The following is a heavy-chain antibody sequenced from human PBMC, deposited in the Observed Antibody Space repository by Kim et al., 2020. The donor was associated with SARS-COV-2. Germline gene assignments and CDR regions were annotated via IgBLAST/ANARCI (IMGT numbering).Heavy chain of an antibody. CDR3: ARGRRRELLAGAFDY. D-gene: IGHD1-26*01. CDR1: GFTFSSYA. V-gene: IGHV3-30-3*01. CDR2: ISYDGSNK. J-gene: IGHJ4*02. Sequence: GGSLRLSCAASGFTFSSYAMHWVRQAPGKGLEWVAVISYDGSNKYYADSVKGRFTISRDNSKNTLYLQMNSLRAEDTAVYYCARGRRRELLAGAFDYWGQGTLVTVSS.